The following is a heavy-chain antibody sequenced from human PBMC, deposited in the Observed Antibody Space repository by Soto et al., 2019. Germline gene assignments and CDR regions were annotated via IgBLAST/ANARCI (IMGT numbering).Heavy chain of an antibody. J-gene: IGHJ5*02. D-gene: IGHD1-1*01. Sequence: PGGSLRLSCAASELTFSSSAMSWVRQAPGKGLEWVSAISGSGGNTYYADSVKGRFTISRDNSKNTLYLQMNSLRAGDTAVYYCAKDDNRCIAERGLFDLWGQGTLVTVSS. CDR2: ISGSGGNT. V-gene: IGHV3-23*01. CDR1: ELTFSSSA. CDR3: AKDDNRCIAERGLFDL.